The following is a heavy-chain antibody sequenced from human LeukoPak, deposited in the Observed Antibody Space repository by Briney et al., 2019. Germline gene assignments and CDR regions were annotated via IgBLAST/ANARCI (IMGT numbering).Heavy chain of an antibody. D-gene: IGHD2-2*01. CDR2: IYYSGST. J-gene: IGHJ6*02. CDR3: ARVLVVPAVLGAYYYYYGMDV. V-gene: IGHV4-31*03. CDR1: GGSISSGGYY. Sequence: PSETLSLTCTVSGGSISSGGYYWSWIRQHPGKGLEWIGYIYYSGSTYYNPSLKSRVTISVDTSKNQFSLKLSSVTAADTAVYYCARVLVVPAVLGAYYYYYGMDVWGQGTTVTVS.